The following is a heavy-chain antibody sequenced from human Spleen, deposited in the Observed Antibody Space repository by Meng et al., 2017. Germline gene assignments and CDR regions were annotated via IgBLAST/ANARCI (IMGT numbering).Heavy chain of an antibody. V-gene: IGHV1-8*01. CDR1: GYTFTSYD. J-gene: IGHJ6*02. D-gene: IGHD3-3*01. Sequence: ASVKVSCKASGYTFTSYDINWVRQATGQGLEWMGWMNTNSGNTGYAQKFQGRVTMTRNTSISTAYMELSSLRSEDTAVYYCARGRPLEWLYYYYYGMDVWGQGTTVTVSS. CDR3: ARGRPLEWLYYYYYGMDV. CDR2: MNTNSGNT.